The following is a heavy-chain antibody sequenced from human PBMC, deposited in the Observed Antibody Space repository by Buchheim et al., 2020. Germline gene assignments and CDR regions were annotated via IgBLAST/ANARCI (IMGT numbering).Heavy chain of an antibody. CDR2: INPSGGST. V-gene: IGHV1-46*01. CDR3: ARVASSGWSDY. CDR1: GYTFSSYY. D-gene: IGHD6-19*01. J-gene: IGHJ4*02. Sequence: QVQLAQSGPEVKKPGASVKVSCKATGYTFSSYYMHWVRQAPGQGLEWMGIINPSGGSTSYAQKFQGRSTMTTDTSTSTVDMELSSLRSEDTAVYYCARVASSGWSDYWGQGTL.